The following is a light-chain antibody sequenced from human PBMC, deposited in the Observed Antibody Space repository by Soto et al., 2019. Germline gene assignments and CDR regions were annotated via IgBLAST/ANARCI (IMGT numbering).Light chain of an antibody. Sequence: NFMLTQPHSVSESPGKTVTISCTRSSGGIASDFVQWYQQRPGSAPTTVIYEDNQRPSGVPDRFSGSIDRSSNSASLTISGLKTEDEADYYCQSYDSTNHLVFGGGTKLTVL. CDR3: QSYDSTNHLV. V-gene: IGLV6-57*04. CDR1: SGGIASDF. CDR2: EDN. J-gene: IGLJ2*01.